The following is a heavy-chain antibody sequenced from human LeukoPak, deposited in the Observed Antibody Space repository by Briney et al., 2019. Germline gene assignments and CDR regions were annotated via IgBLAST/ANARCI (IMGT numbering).Heavy chain of an antibody. CDR1: GGSISSDN. V-gene: IGHV4-59*01. CDR2: IYYSGST. CDR3: ARGQQLHDAFDI. Sequence: SETLSLTCTVSGGSISSDNWSWIRQPPGKGLEWIGCIYYSGSTNYNPSLKSRVTISVDTSKNQFSLKLTSVTPADSAVYYCARGQQLHDAFDIWGQGTMVTVSS. D-gene: IGHD6-13*01. J-gene: IGHJ3*02.